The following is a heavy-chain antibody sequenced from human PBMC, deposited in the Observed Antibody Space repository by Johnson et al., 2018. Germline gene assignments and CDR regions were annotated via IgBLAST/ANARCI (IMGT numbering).Heavy chain of an antibody. V-gene: IGHV4-30-4*01. D-gene: IGHD2-8*01. Sequence: QVQLQESGPGLVKPSQTLSLTCTVSGGPIRSGDYYWSWIRQPPGKGLEWIGYIFYSGSNDHNPSLESRVTISIDTSKNQFSLRLSSVTAEDAAVYYCARAPIRFSKIGLNGYYQNMDVWGKGTTVTVSS. CDR3: ARAPIRFSKIGLNGYYQNMDV. J-gene: IGHJ6*03. CDR2: IFYSGSN. CDR1: GGPIRSGDYY.